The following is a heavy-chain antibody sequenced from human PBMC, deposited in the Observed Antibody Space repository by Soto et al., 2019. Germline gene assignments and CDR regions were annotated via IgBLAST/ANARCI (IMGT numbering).Heavy chain of an antibody. V-gene: IGHV1-2*04. CDR1: GYTFTGYY. CDR3: ATPRPPAGDYDFWSGRQLDD. D-gene: IGHD3-3*01. CDR2: INPNSGGT. Sequence: ASVKVSCKASGYTFTGYYMHWVRQAPGQGLEWMGWINPNSGGTNYAQKFQGWVTMTRDTSISTAYMELSSLRSDDTAVYYCATPRPPAGDYDFWSGRQLDDWGQGTLVTVSS. J-gene: IGHJ4*02.